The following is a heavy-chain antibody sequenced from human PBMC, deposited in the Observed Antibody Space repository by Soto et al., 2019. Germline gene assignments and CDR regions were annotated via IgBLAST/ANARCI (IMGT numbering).Heavy chain of an antibody. CDR3: ARVWLKTYYYDSSGYYRRYYYYGMDV. J-gene: IGHJ6*02. D-gene: IGHD3-22*01. CDR1: GGSISSGGYY. CDR2: INHSGST. Sequence: PSETLSLTCTVSGGSISSGGYYWSWIRRHPGKGLEWIGYINHSGSTNYNPSLKSRVTISVDTSKNQFSLKLSSVTAADTAVYYCARVWLKTYYYDSSGYYRRYYYYGMDVWGQGTTVTVSS. V-gene: IGHV4-31*03.